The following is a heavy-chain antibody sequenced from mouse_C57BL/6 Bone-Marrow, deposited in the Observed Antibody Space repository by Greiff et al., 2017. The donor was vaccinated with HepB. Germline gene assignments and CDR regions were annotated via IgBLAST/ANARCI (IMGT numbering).Heavy chain of an antibody. CDR1: GYTFTSYW. Sequence: QVQLQQPGAELVMPGASVKLSCKASGYTFTSYWMHWVKQRPGQGLEWIGEIDPSDSYTNYNQKFKGKSTLTVDKSSSTAYMQLSSLTSEDSAVYYCARSPDYYGSSYVGYFDVWGTGTTVTVSS. CDR3: ARSPDYYGSSYVGYFDV. D-gene: IGHD1-1*01. CDR2: IDPSDSYT. J-gene: IGHJ1*03. V-gene: IGHV1-69*01.